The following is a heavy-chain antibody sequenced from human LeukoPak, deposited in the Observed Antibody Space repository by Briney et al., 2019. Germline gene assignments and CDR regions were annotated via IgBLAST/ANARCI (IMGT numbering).Heavy chain of an antibody. V-gene: IGHV4-38-2*01. CDR2: IFHSGST. CDR1: GYSISSGYY. CDR3: ARHMTTDMLDAFDI. J-gene: IGHJ3*02. Sequence: PSETLSLTCAVSGYSISSGYYWAWIRPFPGKGLEWIGSIFHSGSTYYNPSLKSRVTTSVDASKNHFSLTLTSVTAADTAVYHCARHMTTDMLDAFDIWGQGTMVIISS. D-gene: IGHD3-10*02.